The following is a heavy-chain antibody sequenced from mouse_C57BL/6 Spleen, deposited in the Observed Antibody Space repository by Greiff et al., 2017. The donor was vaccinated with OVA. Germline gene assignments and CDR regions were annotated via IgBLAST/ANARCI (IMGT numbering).Heavy chain of an antibody. D-gene: IGHD3-1*01. CDR3: ARGGVPSGAMDY. CDR1: GYTFTSYW. CDR2: IHPGSGST. J-gene: IGHJ4*01. Sequence: QVQLQQPGAELVKPGASVKMSCKASGYTFTSYWITWVKQRPGQGLEWIGDIHPGSGSTNYNEKFKSKATLTVDTSSSTAYMQLSSLTSEDSAVYYCARGGVPSGAMDYWGQGTSVTVSS. V-gene: IGHV1-55*01.